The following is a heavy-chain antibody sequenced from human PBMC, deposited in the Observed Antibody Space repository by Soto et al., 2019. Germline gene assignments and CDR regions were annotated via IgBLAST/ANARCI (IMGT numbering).Heavy chain of an antibody. CDR1: GFTFSSYA. Sequence: EVQLLESGGGLVQPGGSLRLSCAASGFTFSSYAMSWVRQAPGKGLEWVSALSGSGGSTYYADSVKGRFTISRDNSKNTLYLQMNGLRAEDTAVYYCAKDQAVAPDWYFDLLGRGTLVTVSS. J-gene: IGHJ2*01. CDR2: LSGSGGST. CDR3: AKDQAVAPDWYFDL. D-gene: IGHD6-19*01. V-gene: IGHV3-23*01.